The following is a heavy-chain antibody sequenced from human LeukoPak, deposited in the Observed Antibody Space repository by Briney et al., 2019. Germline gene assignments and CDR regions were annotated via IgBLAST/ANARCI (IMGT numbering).Heavy chain of an antibody. D-gene: IGHD6-19*01. CDR3: AKTVEVAWLVGFDY. CDR2: ISGSGGST. CDR1: GFTFSSCA. J-gene: IGHJ4*02. Sequence: PGGSLRLSCAASGFTFSSCAMSWVRQAPGKGLEWVSAISGSGGSTYYADSVKGRFTISRDNSKNTLYLQMNSLRAEDTAVYYCAKTVEVAWLVGFDYWGQGTLVTVSS. V-gene: IGHV3-23*01.